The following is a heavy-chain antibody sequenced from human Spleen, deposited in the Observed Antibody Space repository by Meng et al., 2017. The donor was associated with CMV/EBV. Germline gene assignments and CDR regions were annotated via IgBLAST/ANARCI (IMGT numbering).Heavy chain of an antibody. CDR1: GFTFSSYA. CDR2: ISYDGSNK. J-gene: IGHJ4*02. CDR3: AKPYCSSTSCYKTGFDF. V-gene: IGHV3-30*04. Sequence: GESLKISCAASGFTFSSYAMHWVRQAPGKGLEWVAVISYDGSNKYYADSVKGRFTISRDNSKSTLYLQMNSLRAEDTAVYYCAKPYCSSTSCYKTGFDFWGQGTLVTVSS. D-gene: IGHD2-2*02.